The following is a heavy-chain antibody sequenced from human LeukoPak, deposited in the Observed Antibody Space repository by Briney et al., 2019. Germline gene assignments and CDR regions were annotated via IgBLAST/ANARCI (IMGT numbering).Heavy chain of an antibody. D-gene: IGHD3-9*01. CDR3: ARSPTGYYDNQTYYYYMDV. CDR1: GGTFSGYA. Sequence: GSSVKVSCKASGGTFSGYAISWVRQAPGQGLEWMGGIIPIFGTANYEQKFQGRVTITTDESTSTAYLELSSLRSEDTAVYYCARSPTGYYDNQTYYYYMDVWGKGTTVTVSS. CDR2: IIPIFGTA. J-gene: IGHJ6*03. V-gene: IGHV1-69*05.